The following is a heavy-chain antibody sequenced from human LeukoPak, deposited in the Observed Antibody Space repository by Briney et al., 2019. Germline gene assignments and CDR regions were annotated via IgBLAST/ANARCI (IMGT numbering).Heavy chain of an antibody. CDR2: INHSGST. Sequence: SETLSLTCTVSGGSISTYYWSWIRQPPGKGLEWIGEINHSGSTNYNPSLKSRVTISVDTSKNQFSLKLSSVTAADTAVYYCARVGQWLNYFDYWGQGTLVTVSS. V-gene: IGHV4-34*01. CDR1: GGSISTYY. D-gene: IGHD6-19*01. J-gene: IGHJ4*02. CDR3: ARVGQWLNYFDY.